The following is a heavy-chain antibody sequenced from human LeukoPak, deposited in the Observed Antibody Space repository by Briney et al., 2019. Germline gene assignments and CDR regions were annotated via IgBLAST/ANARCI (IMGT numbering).Heavy chain of an antibody. J-gene: IGHJ4*02. CDR2: ITPNSGAT. Sequence: ASVKVSCKASGYTFTDYYMHWVRQAPGQGLEWMGWITPNSGATKYAQKFRGRVSMTRDTSINTAYMELSRLRSDDSAIYYCARVSRFYYDSSGDFDYWGQGTLVTVSS. V-gene: IGHV1-2*02. CDR3: ARVSRFYYDSSGDFDY. CDR1: GYTFTDYY. D-gene: IGHD3-22*01.